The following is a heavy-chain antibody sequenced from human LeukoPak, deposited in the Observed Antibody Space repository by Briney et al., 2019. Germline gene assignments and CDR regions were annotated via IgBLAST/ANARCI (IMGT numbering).Heavy chain of an antibody. CDR3: ARDINDFWSGDFDY. CDR1: GGTFSSYA. CDR2: MIPIFGTA. Sequence: ASVKVPCKASGGTFSSYAISWVRQAPGQGLEWMGGMIPIFGTANYAQKFQGRVTITADESASTAYMELSSLRSEDTAVYYCARDINDFWSGDFDYWGQGTLVTVSS. D-gene: IGHD3-3*01. V-gene: IGHV1-69*01. J-gene: IGHJ4*02.